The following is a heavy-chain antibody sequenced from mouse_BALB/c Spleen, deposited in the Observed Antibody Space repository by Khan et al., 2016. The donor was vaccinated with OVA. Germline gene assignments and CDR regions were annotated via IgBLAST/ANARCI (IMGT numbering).Heavy chain of an antibody. J-gene: IGHJ1*01. V-gene: IGHV3-6*02. CDR3: ARGGAVVPYWYFDV. CDR2: ISYDGSN. D-gene: IGHD1-1*01. CDR1: GYSITSGYR. Sequence: EVQLQESGPGLVKPSQSLSLTCSVTGYSITSGYRWNWIRQFPGNKLEWMGYISYDGSNNYNPSLKNRISITRDTPKNQFFLMLTSVTTEDTATYYCARGGAVVPYWYFDVWGAGTTVTVSS.